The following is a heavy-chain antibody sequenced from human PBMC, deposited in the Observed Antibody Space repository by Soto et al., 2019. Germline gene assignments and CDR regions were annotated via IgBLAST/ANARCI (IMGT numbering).Heavy chain of an antibody. V-gene: IGHV3-7*01. Sequence: GGSLRLSCAASGFTFSSYWMSWVRQAPGKGLEWVANIKQDGSEKYYVDSVKGRFTISRDNAKNSLYLQMNSLRAEDTAVYYCASDSHYDFWSGPRKHKNDYWGQGTLVTVSS. CDR3: ASDSHYDFWSGPRKHKNDY. CDR2: IKQDGSEK. CDR1: GFTFSSYW. D-gene: IGHD3-3*01. J-gene: IGHJ4*02.